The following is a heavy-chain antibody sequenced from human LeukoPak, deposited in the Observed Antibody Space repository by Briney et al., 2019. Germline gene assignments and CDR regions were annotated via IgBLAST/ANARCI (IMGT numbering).Heavy chain of an antibody. Sequence: GGSLRLSCAASGFTFDDYDMSWVRQAPGKGLEWVSNINWNAGNAGYADSVKGRFTISRDNAKNSLYLQMSSLRAADTAVYYCARDYNHAFDYWGQGSLVTVSS. D-gene: IGHD1-1*01. V-gene: IGHV3-20*04. CDR3: ARDYNHAFDY. CDR1: GFTFDDYD. J-gene: IGHJ4*02. CDR2: INWNAGNA.